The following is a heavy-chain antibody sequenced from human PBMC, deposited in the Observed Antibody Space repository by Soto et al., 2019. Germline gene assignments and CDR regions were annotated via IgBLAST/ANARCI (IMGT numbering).Heavy chain of an antibody. Sequence: PSETLSLTCTVSGGSISSGGYYWSWIRQHPGKGLEWIGYIYYSGSTYYNPSLKSRVTISVDTSKNQFSLKLSSVTAADTAVYYCARGDYDILTGYRFDYWGQGTLVTVSS. CDR3: ARGDYDILTGYRFDY. D-gene: IGHD3-9*01. CDR2: IYYSGST. J-gene: IGHJ4*02. CDR1: GGSISSGGYY. V-gene: IGHV4-31*03.